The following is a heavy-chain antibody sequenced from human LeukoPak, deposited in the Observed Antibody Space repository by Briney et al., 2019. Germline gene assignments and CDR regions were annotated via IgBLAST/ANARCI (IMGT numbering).Heavy chain of an antibody. J-gene: IGHJ3*02. Sequence: ASVKVSCKASGYTFTSYGISWVRQAPGQGLAWMGWISDYNGNTNYAQKLQGRVTMTTDTSTSTAYMELRSLRSDDTAVYYCARGKDGLGSDVFDIWGQGTMVSVSS. CDR2: ISDYNGNT. CDR3: ARGKDGLGSDVFDI. D-gene: IGHD3-10*01. CDR1: GYTFTSYG. V-gene: IGHV1-18*01.